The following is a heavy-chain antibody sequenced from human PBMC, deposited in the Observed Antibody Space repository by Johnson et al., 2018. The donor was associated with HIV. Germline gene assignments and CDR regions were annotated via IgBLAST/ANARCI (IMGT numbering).Heavy chain of an antibody. V-gene: IGHV3-30-3*01. J-gene: IGHJ3*02. Sequence: VQLVESGGGVVQHGRSLRLSCAASGFTFSSYAMHWVRQAPGKGLEWVAVISYDGSNKYYADSVKGRFTISRDNSNNTLYLQMSGLSAEDTALYYCARGPLFYYSSGLWAFDIWGQGTMVTVSS. CDR2: ISYDGSNK. D-gene: IGHD3-10*01. CDR1: GFTFSSYA. CDR3: ARGPLFYYSSGLWAFDI.